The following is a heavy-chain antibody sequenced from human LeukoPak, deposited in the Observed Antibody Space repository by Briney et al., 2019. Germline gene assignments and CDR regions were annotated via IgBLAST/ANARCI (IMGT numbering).Heavy chain of an antibody. CDR2: IYYSGST. V-gene: IGHV4-39*01. J-gene: IGHJ4*02. D-gene: IGHD3-10*01. CDR3: ARLSRRVRGVIGY. Sequence: PSETLSLTCTVSGGSISSSSYYWGWIRQPPGKGLEWIGSIYYSGSTYYNPSLKSRVTISVDTSKNQFSLKLSSVTAADTAVYYCARLSRRVRGVIGYWGQGTLVTVSS. CDR1: GGSISSSSYY.